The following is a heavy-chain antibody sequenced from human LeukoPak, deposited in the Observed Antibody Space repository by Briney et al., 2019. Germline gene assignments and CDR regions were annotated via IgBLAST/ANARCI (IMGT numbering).Heavy chain of an antibody. CDR2: IRYDGSNK. Sequence: PGGSLRLSCAASGFTFSSYGMHWVRQAPGKGLEWVAFIRYDGSNKYYADSVKGRFTISRDNSKNTLYLQMNSLRAEDTAVYYCARGRDSNQLPYAFDIWGQGTMVTVSS. CDR3: ARGRDSNQLPYAFDI. D-gene: IGHD4-11*01. CDR1: GFTFSSYG. J-gene: IGHJ3*02. V-gene: IGHV3-30*02.